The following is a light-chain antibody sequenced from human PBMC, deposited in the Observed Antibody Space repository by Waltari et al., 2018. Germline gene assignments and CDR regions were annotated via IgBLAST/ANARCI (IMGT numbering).Light chain of an antibody. Sequence: QLPPRKAPHTLISGNTKRPSGVPDRFPCSKSGTPASLAITGLQAEDEGDYYRQAYYNSLSFSLFGGGTKLTVL. V-gene: IGLV1-40*01. CDR3: QAYYNSLSFSL. J-gene: IGLJ2*01. CDR2: GNT.